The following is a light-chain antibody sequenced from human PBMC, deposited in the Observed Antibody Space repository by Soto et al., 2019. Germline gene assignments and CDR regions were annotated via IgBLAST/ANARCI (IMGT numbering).Light chain of an antibody. Sequence: DIVMTQSPLSLPVTLGQPASISCRSSESPVISDGNTLLNWFQQRPGQSPRSLIYEVSNRDFGVTDRFSGSGSGSEVILKISRVEAEDVGVYCCMQGARWPYTFGQGTKLEI. J-gene: IGKJ2*01. CDR2: EVS. V-gene: IGKV2-30*01. CDR3: MQGARWPYT. CDR1: ESPVISDGNTL.